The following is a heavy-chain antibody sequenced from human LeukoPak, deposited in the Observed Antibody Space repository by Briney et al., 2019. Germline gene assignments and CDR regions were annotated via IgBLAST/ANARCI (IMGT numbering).Heavy chain of an antibody. CDR1: GGSFSGYY. CDR3: ARGGGPLTYSSRRVGAFDI. V-gene: IGHV4-34*01. Sequence: PSETLSLTCCVYGGSFSGYYWSWIRQPPGKGLEWIGEINHSGSTNYNPSLKSRVTISVDTSKNQFSLKLSSVTAADTAVYYCARGGGPLTYSSRRVGAFDIWGQGTMVTVSS. CDR2: INHSGST. J-gene: IGHJ3*02. D-gene: IGHD6-13*01.